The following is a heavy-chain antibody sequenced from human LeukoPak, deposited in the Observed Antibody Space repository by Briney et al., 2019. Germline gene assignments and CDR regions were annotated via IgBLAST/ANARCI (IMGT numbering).Heavy chain of an antibody. CDR2: IIPIFGTA. J-gene: IGHJ6*03. V-gene: IGHV1-69*05. D-gene: IGHD5-18*01. CDR1: GCTFSSYA. CDR3: EYSYAYRRYYYYYYMDV. Sequence: GSSVKVSCKASGCTFSSYAISGVPQAPGQGLEWMGGIIPIFGTANYEQKFQSRVTITTDESTSTSYMELSSLRSKDTAVYYCEYSYAYRRYYYYYYMDVWGQGTKVTVSS.